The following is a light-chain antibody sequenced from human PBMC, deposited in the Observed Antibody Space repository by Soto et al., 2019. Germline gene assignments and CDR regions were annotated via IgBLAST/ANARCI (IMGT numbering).Light chain of an antibody. V-gene: IGKV3-15*01. J-gene: IGKJ1*01. CDR1: QSVSGN. CDR3: QQYNDWPRT. Sequence: EVVMTHSPGTLAVSPCEGAALSGRASQSVSGNLAWYQQTPGQAPRLLIHGASTRATGIPARFSGSGSGTEFTLTISSLQSEDFAFYYCQQYNDWPRTFGQGTKVDIK. CDR2: GAS.